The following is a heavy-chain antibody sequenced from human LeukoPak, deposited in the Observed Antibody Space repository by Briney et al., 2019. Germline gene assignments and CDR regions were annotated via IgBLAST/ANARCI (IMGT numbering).Heavy chain of an antibody. CDR2: ISGSGGST. Sequence: GGSLRLSCAASGFTFSNYAMNWVRQAPGKGLEWVSAISGSGGSTYYADSVKGRFTISRDNSKNTLYLQMNSLRAEDTAVYYCAKDYSSGWYLWDYWGQGTLVTVSS. V-gene: IGHV3-23*01. CDR3: AKDYSSGWYLWDY. D-gene: IGHD6-19*01. CDR1: GFTFSNYA. J-gene: IGHJ4*02.